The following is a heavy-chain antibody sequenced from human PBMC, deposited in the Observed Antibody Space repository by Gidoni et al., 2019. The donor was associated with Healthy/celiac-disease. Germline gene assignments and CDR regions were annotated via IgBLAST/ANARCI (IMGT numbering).Heavy chain of an antibody. CDR1: GYTCTSYG. J-gene: IGHJ3*02. CDR2: ISAYNGNT. V-gene: IGHV1-18*01. D-gene: IGHD5-12*01. Sequence: QVQLVQSGAEVKKPGASVKVSCKASGYTCTSYGISWVRQAPGQGLAGMGWISAYNGNTNYAQKLQGRVTMTTDTSTSTAYMELRSLRSDDTAVYYCARDRVATIASDAFDIWGQGTMVTVSS. CDR3: ARDRVATIASDAFDI.